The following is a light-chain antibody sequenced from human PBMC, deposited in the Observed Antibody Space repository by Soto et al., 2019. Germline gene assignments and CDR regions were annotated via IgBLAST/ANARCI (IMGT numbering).Light chain of an antibody. V-gene: IGKV3D-15*01. J-gene: IGKJ4*01. CDR2: GAP. CDR3: QQYHNWPPLT. CDR1: RTVSSN. Sequence: EIVMTQSPATLSVSPGERATLSCRASRTVSSNLAWYQQKPGQAPRLLVYGAPTRATGIPARFSGSGSGTEFTLTISSLQSEDFAVYYCQQYHNWPPLTFGGGTKVEIK.